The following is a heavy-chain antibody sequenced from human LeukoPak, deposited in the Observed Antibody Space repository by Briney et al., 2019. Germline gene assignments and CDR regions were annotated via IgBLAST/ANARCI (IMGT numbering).Heavy chain of an antibody. CDR1: GFTFTSSA. V-gene: IGHV1-58*01. J-gene: IGHJ4*02. CDR2: IVVGGGNT. D-gene: IGHD5-12*01. Sequence: ASVKASCKASGFTFTSSAVQWVRQARGQRLEWIGWIVVGGGNTHYAQKFQERVTITRDMSTSTAYMELSSLRSEDSAVYYCARDILPSYSGYDRTLPDYWGQGTLVTVSS. CDR3: ARDILPSYSGYDRTLPDY.